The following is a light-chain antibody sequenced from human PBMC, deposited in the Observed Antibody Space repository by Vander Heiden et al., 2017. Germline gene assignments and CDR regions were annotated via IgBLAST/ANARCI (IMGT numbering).Light chain of an antibody. CDR3: AAWDDSRNGPV. Sequence: QSVLTQPPSASGTPGQRVTISCSGSSSNIGSNTVNWYQQLPGTAPKLLIYSNNKRHSGVPDRFSGSKSGTSASLAISGLQAEEEADYYCAAWDDSRNGPVFGGGTKLTVL. J-gene: IGLJ2*01. V-gene: IGLV1-44*01. CDR1: SSNIGSNT. CDR2: SNN.